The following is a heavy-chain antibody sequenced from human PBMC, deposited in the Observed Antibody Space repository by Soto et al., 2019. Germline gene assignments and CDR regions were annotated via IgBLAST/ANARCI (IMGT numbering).Heavy chain of an antibody. J-gene: IGHJ6*02. D-gene: IGHD6-19*01. CDR3: ARDLKWLAPYYYYGMDV. V-gene: IGHV1-18*04. Sequence: VEASSEACGFAFASCGLCSVRQAPGQGLEWMGWISAYNGNTNYAQKLQGRVTMTTDTSTSTAYMELRSLRSDDTAVYYCARDLKWLAPYYYYGMDVWGQGTTVTVSS. CDR2: ISAYNGNT. CDR1: GFAFASCG.